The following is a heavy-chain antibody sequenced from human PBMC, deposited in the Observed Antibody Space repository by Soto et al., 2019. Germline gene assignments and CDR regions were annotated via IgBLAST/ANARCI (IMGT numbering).Heavy chain of an antibody. Sequence: QVQLQESGPGLVKPSQTLSLTCTVSGGSISSGGYYWSWIRQHPGKGLEWIGYIYYSGSTYYNPYLKSRVTTAVDTSKNQVSLKLSAVTAADTAVYYCARERGKRVPAAIWCDPWGQGTLVTVSS. D-gene: IGHD2-2*01. CDR2: IYYSGST. V-gene: IGHV4-31*03. CDR3: ARERGKRVPAAIWCDP. J-gene: IGHJ5*02. CDR1: GGSISSGGYY.